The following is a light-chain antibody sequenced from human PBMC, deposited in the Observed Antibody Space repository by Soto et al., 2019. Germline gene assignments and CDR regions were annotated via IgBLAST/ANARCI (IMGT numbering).Light chain of an antibody. V-gene: IGKV3-20*01. J-gene: IGKJ1*01. CDR3: HHYDST. CDR2: GAS. CDR1: QSVSRN. Sequence: IVLTQYTGTLSLSPGEIETLYCRASQSVSRNLAWYPQKPGQATRLLTYGASSRATGVPDRFSGSGSGTDFTLTISTLEPEAFAVYFCHHYDSTCGNGTKGDIK.